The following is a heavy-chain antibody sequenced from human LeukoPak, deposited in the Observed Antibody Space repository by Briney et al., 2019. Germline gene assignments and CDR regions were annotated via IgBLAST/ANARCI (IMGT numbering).Heavy chain of an antibody. CDR2: IYYSGST. J-gene: IGHJ3*02. Sequence: PSQTLSLTCTVSGGFISSGDYYWSWIRQPPGKGLEWIGYIYYSGSTYYNLSLKRRFTISLDTSKNQCSRKLCSVTAAPTAVYYCARDLTIFGVDTTGAFDIWGQGTMVTVSS. CDR3: ARDLTIFGVDTTGAFDI. CDR1: GGFISSGDYY. D-gene: IGHD3-3*01. V-gene: IGHV4-30-4*08.